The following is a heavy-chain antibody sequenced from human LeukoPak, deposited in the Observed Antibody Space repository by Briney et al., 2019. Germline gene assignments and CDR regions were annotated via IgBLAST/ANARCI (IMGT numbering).Heavy chain of an antibody. V-gene: IGHV3-21*01. CDR2: ISSSSSYI. D-gene: IGHD6-6*01. CDR1: GFTFSSYN. J-gene: IGHJ3*02. CDR3: ARSLPYSSSAHDAFDI. Sequence: GGSLRLSCAASGFTFSSYNMNWVRQAPGKGLEWGSSISSSSSYIYYADSVKGRFTISRDNAKNSLYLQMNSLRAEDTAVYCCARSLPYSSSAHDAFDIWGQGTMVTVSS.